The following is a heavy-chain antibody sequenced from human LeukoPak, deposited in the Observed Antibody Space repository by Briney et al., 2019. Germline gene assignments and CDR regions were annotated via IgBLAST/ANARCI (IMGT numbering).Heavy chain of an antibody. CDR1: GFTFRDYY. Sequence: GGSLRLSCAASGFTFRDYYMTWIRQAPGKGLEWISHISRSGDTLYYADSVEGRFTISRDNAKNSLYLQMNSLRAEDTAVYYCAREVIIFPDYYYYGMDVWGQGTTVTVSS. D-gene: IGHD3-9*01. CDR3: AREVIIFPDYYYYGMDV. CDR2: ISRSGDTL. J-gene: IGHJ6*02. V-gene: IGHV3-11*01.